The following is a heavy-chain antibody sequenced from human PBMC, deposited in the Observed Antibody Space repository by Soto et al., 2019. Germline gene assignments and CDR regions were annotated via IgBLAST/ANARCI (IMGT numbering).Heavy chain of an antibody. CDR1: GDTFNFYS. D-gene: IGHD3-10*01. V-gene: IGHV1-69*04. Sequence: QVKLVQSGAEVKRPGSSVKVSCKASGDTFNFYSINWERQAPGIGLEWMGRVNPILSMSNYAQRFQGRVTMTADKSTSTAYMELSGLRSEDTAIYYCATSYGSGYRAFDFWGQGALVTVSS. CDR3: ATSYGSGYRAFDF. J-gene: IGHJ4*02. CDR2: VNPILSMS.